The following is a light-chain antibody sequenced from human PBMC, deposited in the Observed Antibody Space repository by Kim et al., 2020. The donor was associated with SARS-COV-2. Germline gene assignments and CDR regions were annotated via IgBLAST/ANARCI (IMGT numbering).Light chain of an antibody. V-gene: IGKV1-9*01. CDR2: AAS. Sequence: IQLTQSPSSLSASVGDRVTITCRASQGISSYLAWYQQKPGKVPKVLIYAASTLQSGVPSRFSGSGSGTDFTLTISSLQPEDFATYYCQQVNSYPLTFGGGTKVEI. J-gene: IGKJ4*01. CDR1: QGISSY. CDR3: QQVNSYPLT.